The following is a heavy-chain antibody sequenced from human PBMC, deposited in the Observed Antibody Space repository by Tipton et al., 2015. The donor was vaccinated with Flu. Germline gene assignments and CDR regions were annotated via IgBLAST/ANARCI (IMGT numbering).Heavy chain of an antibody. J-gene: IGHJ4*02. CDR1: GYVFNNYW. Sequence: QLVQSGAEVKRPGESLKISCKGSGYVFNNYWIGWVRQLPGKGLEWMGIIYPGDSDTRYSPSFQGQVTISADKSIDTAYVQWSSLKASDPATYYCARTPGGQQVVPPHFDYWGQGTLVIVSS. CDR2: IYPGDSDT. CDR3: ARTPGGQQVVPPHFDY. D-gene: IGHD6-13*01. V-gene: IGHV5-51*01.